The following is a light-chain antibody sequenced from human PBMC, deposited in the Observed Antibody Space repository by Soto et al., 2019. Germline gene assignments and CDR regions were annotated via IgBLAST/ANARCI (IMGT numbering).Light chain of an antibody. CDR3: QQGASFPRT. CDR1: QAVSTW. V-gene: IGKV1-12*01. J-gene: IGKJ4*01. Sequence: DIQMTQSPSSVSASVGDTVTITCRASQAVSTWLAWYQQKPGGAPKLLTYAASTLQSGVPSRFSGSGSGTDFTLTIRSLQTEDFATYYCQQGASFPRTFGGGTKVEIK. CDR2: AAS.